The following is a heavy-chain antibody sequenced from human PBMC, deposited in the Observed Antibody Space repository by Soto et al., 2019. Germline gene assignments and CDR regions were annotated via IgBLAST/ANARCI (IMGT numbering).Heavy chain of an antibody. CDR1: GFTFSNYA. D-gene: IGHD2-2*02. Sequence: GGSLRLSCAASGFTFSNYAMHRVRQAPGKGLEWVSVISHDGSNKYFAASVKGRFTLSRDNSTNTLYLQMNSLRPEDTAVYYCARALYCTSTSCYIAVSVLGMDVWGQGTTVTVSS. CDR3: ARALYCTSTSCYIAVSVLGMDV. V-gene: IGHV3-30-3*01. CDR2: ISHDGSNK. J-gene: IGHJ6*02.